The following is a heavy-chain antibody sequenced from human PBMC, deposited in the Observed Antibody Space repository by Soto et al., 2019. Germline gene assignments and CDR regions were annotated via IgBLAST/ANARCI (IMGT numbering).Heavy chain of an antibody. V-gene: IGHV3-23*01. J-gene: IGHJ4*02. CDR2: VSGSGDST. CDR1: AFTFSSYA. CDR3: AKGRGSACPGCTQDY. D-gene: IGHD3-16*01. Sequence: EVQLLESGGGLAQPGGSLRLSCAASAFTFSSYAMSWVRQAPGKGLEWVSAVSGSGDSTYYADSVKGRFTISRDNSXXTLYLQMNSVRAEDTAVYYCAKGRGSACPGCTQDYWGQGTLVTVSS.